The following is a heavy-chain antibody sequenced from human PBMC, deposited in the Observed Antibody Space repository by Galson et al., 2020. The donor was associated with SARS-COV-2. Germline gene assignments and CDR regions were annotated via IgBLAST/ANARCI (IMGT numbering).Heavy chain of an antibody. CDR1: GYSFTSYW. CDR2: IYPGDSDT. CDR3: ARLLGGRLRFRGAFDI. Sequence: GESLKISCKGSGYSFTSYWIGWVRQMPGKGLEWMGIIYPGDSDTRYSPSFQGQVTISADKSISTAYLQWSSLKASDTAMYYCARLLGGRLRFRGAFDIWGQGTMVTVSS. V-gene: IGHV5-51*01. D-gene: IGHD5-12*01. J-gene: IGHJ3*02.